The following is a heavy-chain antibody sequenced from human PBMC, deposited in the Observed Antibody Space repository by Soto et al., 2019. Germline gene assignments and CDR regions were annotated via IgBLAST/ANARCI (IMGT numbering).Heavy chain of an antibody. Sequence: GGSLRLSCAASGFTFSNYDMHWVRQVPGKGPEWVSAIGTTGDAYYPGSVRGRFSISRENDKNSLYLRMSGLRAGDTAIYYCARGSSGWYSEFDYWGQG. CDR1: GFTFSNYD. CDR3: ARGSSGWYSEFDY. D-gene: IGHD6-19*01. J-gene: IGHJ4*02. V-gene: IGHV3-13*04. CDR2: IGTTGDA.